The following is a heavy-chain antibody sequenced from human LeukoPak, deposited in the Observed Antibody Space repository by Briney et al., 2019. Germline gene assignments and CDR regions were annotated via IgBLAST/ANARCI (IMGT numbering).Heavy chain of an antibody. J-gene: IGHJ4*02. CDR2: ITPDGSAT. Sequence: GGSLRLSCVASGFTFSGHWMHSVRQVPGKGLVAVSRITPDGSATTYADSVKGRFTISRDNAKNTLYLEMNSLTAEDTALYYCTRSGYYDGYDYWGQGTLVTVSS. CDR1: GFTFSGHW. CDR3: TRSGYYDGYDY. V-gene: IGHV3-74*03. D-gene: IGHD3-3*01.